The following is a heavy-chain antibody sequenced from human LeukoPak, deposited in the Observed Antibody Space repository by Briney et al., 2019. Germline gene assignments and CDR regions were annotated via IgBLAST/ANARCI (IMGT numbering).Heavy chain of an antibody. CDR2: IGAYNGNT. J-gene: IGHJ4*02. Sequence: SVKVSCKASGYTFTSYGISWVRQAPGQGLEWMGWIGAYNGNTNYAQKLQGRVTMTTDTSTSTAYMELRSLRSDDTAAYYCARHEGRYCSGGSCYYFDYWGQGTLVTVSS. CDR3: ARHEGRYCSGGSCYYFDY. V-gene: IGHV1-18*01. CDR1: GYTFTSYG. D-gene: IGHD2-15*01.